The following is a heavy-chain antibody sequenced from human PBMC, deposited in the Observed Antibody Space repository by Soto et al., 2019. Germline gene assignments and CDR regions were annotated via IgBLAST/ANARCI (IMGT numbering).Heavy chain of an antibody. D-gene: IGHD1-26*01. J-gene: IGHJ4*02. CDR3: ARGRAVGATTYFDY. CDR2: INHSGST. Sequence: LSETLSLTCAVYGGSFSGYYWSWIRQPPGKGLEWIGEINHSGSTNYNPSLKSRVTISVDTSKNQFSLKLSSVTAADTAVYYCARGRAVGATTYFDYWGQGTLVTVSS. CDR1: GGSFSGYY. V-gene: IGHV4-34*01.